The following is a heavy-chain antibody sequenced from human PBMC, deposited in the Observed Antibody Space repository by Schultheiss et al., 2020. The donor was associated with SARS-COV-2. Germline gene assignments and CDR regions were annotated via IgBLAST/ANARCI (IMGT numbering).Heavy chain of an antibody. CDR3: ARGGTSRGPYYYFYMDV. Sequence: SETLSLTCTVSGGSISSYYWSWIRQPPGKGLEWIGYFFYSGSSSYNPSLRSRVTMSVDTSQNQFSLKLFSVTAADTAVYYCARGGTSRGPYYYFYMDVWGKGTTVTVSS. D-gene: IGHD3-10*01. CDR2: FFYSGSS. J-gene: IGHJ6*03. V-gene: IGHV4-59*12. CDR1: GGSISSYY.